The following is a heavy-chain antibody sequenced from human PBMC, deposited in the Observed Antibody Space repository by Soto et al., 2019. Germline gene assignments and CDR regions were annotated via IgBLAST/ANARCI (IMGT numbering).Heavy chain of an antibody. V-gene: IGHV3-74*03. CDR2: INDDVTTI. D-gene: IGHD2-21*02. J-gene: IGHJ4*02. Sequence: LRLSCAPSGFTLRNYWLHWVREAPGKWPLGVARINDDVTTITCAASVEGRFILSRDDAKTDVYLQMNTLRAEASAVYYCARGGLQPFDYWGQGALVTVSS. CDR1: GFTLRNYW. CDR3: ARGGLQPFDY.